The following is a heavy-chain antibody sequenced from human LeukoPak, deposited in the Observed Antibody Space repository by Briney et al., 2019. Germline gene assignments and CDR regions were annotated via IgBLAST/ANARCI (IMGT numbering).Heavy chain of an antibody. CDR3: TRDTAEFYDSSGYAGD. CDR2: IRSKAYGATT. J-gene: IGHJ4*02. V-gene: IGHV3-49*04. Sequence: GGSLRLSCTASGFILGDYAMSWVRQAPGKGLEWVGFIRSKAYGATTEYAASVKGRFTISRDDSKSIAYLQMNSLKTKDTAVYYCTRDTAEFYDSSGYAGDWGQGTLVTVSS. D-gene: IGHD3-22*01. CDR1: GFILGDYA.